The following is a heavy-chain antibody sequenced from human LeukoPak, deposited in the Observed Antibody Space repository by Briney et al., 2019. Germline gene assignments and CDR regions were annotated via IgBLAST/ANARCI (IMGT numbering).Heavy chain of an antibody. D-gene: IGHD6-19*01. CDR1: GFTFSSYA. CDR3: ASQPNSGWLRDVWDY. CDR2: ISGSGGST. Sequence: GGSLRLSCAASGFTFSSYAMSWVRQAPGKGLEWVSAISGSGGSTYYADSVKGRFTISRDNSKNTLYLQMNSLRAEDTAVYYCASQPNSGWLRDVWDYWGQGTLVTVSS. J-gene: IGHJ4*02. V-gene: IGHV3-23*01.